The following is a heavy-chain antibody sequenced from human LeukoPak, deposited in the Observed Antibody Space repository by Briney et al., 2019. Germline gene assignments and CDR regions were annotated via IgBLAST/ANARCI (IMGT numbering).Heavy chain of an antibody. Sequence: GGSLRLSCAASGFTFSSYSMNWVRQAPGKGLEWVSYISSGSDSIYYADSVKGRFTTSRDNGKNSLYLQMNSLRDEDTAVYYCAREGVGLGREYTYGTRYYVDHWGQGTLVTVSS. CDR1: GFTFSSYS. V-gene: IGHV3-48*02. J-gene: IGHJ4*02. CDR3: AREGVGLGREYTYGTRYYVDH. D-gene: IGHD5-18*01. CDR2: ISSGSDSI.